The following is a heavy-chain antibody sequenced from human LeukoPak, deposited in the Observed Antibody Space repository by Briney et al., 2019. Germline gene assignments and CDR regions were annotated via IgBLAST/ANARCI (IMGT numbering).Heavy chain of an antibody. D-gene: IGHD2-15*01. J-gene: IGHJ4*02. CDR2: ISSSSSYI. CDR3: AREGGYYYGASCRFFDS. Sequence: GGSLRLSCAASGFTFSSYSMNWVRQAPGKGLEWVSSISSSSSYIYYADSVKGRFTISRDNAKNSLYLQMNSPRAEDTAVYYCAREGGYYYGASCRFFDSWGQGTLLTVSS. V-gene: IGHV3-21*01. CDR1: GFTFSSYS.